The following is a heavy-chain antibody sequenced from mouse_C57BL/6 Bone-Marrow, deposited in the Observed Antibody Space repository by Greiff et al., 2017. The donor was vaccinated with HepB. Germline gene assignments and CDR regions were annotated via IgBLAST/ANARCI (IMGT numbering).Heavy chain of an antibody. D-gene: IGHD6-5*01. CDR3: ARDPIRGDYFDY. V-gene: IGHV3-6*01. J-gene: IGHJ2*01. Sequence: ESGPGLVKPSQSLSLTCSVTGYSITSGYYWNWIRQFPGNKLEWMGYISYDGSNNYNPSLKNRISITRDTSKNQFFLKLNSVTTEDTATYYCARDPIRGDYFDYWGQGTTLTVSS. CDR1: GYSITSGYY. CDR2: ISYDGSN.